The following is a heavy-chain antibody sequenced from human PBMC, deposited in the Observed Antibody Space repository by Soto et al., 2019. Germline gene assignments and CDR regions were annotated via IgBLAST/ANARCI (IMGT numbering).Heavy chain of an antibody. CDR3: AKGSIEYSASVDY. CDR2: ISGRGGNS. V-gene: IGHV3-23*01. J-gene: IGHJ4*02. D-gene: IGHD1-26*01. CDR1: GFSFSSYA. Sequence: EVQLLESGGGLIQPGGSLRLSCSASGFSFSSYAMMWVRQAPGKGLEWVGVISGRGGNSYFAESAKGRFTISRDNSKNMLYLEMNSLRAEDTAIYFCAKGSIEYSASVDYWGQGTLVIVSS.